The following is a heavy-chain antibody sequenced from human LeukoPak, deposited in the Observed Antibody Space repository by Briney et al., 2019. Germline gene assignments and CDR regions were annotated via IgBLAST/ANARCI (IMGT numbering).Heavy chain of an antibody. Sequence: GGSLRLSCAASGFTFSSYAMSWVRQAPGKGLEWVSVISGSGTNTYYAGSVKGRFTISRDNSKNTLYLQMNSLRAEDTALYYCAKHSAPVLAAARFDYWGQGNLVTVSS. V-gene: IGHV3-23*01. CDR1: GFTFSSYA. J-gene: IGHJ4*02. CDR3: AKHSAPVLAAARFDY. D-gene: IGHD2-2*01. CDR2: ISGSGTNT.